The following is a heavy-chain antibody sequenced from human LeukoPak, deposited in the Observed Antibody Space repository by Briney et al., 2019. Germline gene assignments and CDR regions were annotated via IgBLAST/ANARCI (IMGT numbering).Heavy chain of an antibody. D-gene: IGHD6-13*01. CDR3: ARDRSGSSWYKGFDAFDI. CDR1: GGSISSSSYY. V-gene: IGHV4-39*07. J-gene: IGHJ3*02. CDR2: IYYSGST. Sequence: PSETLSLTCTVSGGSISSSSYYWGWIRQPPGKGLEWIGSIYYSGSTYYNPSLKSRVTISVDTSKNQFSLKLSSVTAADTAVYYCARDRSGSSWYKGFDAFDIWAKGQWSPSLQ.